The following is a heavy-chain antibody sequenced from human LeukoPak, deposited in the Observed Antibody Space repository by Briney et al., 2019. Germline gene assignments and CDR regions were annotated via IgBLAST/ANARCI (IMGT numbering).Heavy chain of an antibody. V-gene: IGHV3-74*03. Sequence: PRGSLRLSCAASGFSFSRHWMHWVRQAPGKGLVWVSRISDDGTYTANVDSVEGRFTISRDNAKNSLYLQMNSLRAEDTAVYYCAREIAYYYDSSSDNFDYWGQGTLVTVSS. CDR1: GFSFSRHW. D-gene: IGHD3-22*01. CDR3: AREIAYYYDSSSDNFDY. CDR2: ISDDGTYT. J-gene: IGHJ4*02.